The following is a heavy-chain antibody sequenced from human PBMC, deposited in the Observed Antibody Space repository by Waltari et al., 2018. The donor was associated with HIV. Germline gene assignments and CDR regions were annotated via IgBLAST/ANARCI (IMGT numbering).Heavy chain of an antibody. Sequence: EVQLVESGGGLVQHGGSLRLSCAASGFTFSSYNMNWVRQAPGRGLEWLSSISNSGSAIYYADSVKGRFTISRDNAKNSLYLQMNSLRDEDTAVYYCARDLVAPGNFFDYWGQGTLVTVSS. D-gene: IGHD5-12*01. CDR2: ISNSGSAI. J-gene: IGHJ4*02. CDR3: ARDLVAPGNFFDY. CDR1: GFTFSSYN. V-gene: IGHV3-48*02.